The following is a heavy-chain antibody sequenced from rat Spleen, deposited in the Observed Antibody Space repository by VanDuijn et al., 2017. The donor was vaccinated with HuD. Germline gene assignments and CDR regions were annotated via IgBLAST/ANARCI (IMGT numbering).Heavy chain of an antibody. V-gene: IGHV5S23*01. CDR3: ASLNYGRDY. CDR1: GFTFSNYY. Sequence: EVQLVESGGGLVQPGRSLKFSCAASGFTFSNYYMAWVRQAPKKGLDWVASISPNGGNTYYGDSVRGRFTISRDNAKSTLYLQMDSLRSEDTATYYCASLNYGRDYWGQGTLVTVSS. CDR2: ISPNGGNT. J-gene: IGHJ3*01. D-gene: IGHD1-11*01.